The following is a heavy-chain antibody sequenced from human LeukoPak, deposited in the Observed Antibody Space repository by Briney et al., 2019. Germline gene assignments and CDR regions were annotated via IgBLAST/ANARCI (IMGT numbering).Heavy chain of an antibody. CDR1: GFTFSSYS. CDR3: ATLRGIRDASDI. CDR2: ISSSSSYI. J-gene: IGHJ3*02. Sequence: GGSLRLSCAASGFTFSSYSMNWVRQAPGKGLEWVSSISSSSSYIYYADSVKGRFTISRDNAKNSLYLQMNSLRAEDTAVYYCATLRGIRDASDIWGQGTMVTVSS. D-gene: IGHD6-13*01. V-gene: IGHV3-21*01.